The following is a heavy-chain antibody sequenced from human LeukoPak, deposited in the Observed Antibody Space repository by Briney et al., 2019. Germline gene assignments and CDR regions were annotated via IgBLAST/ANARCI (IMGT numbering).Heavy chain of an antibody. CDR1: GFTFNNYD. CDR2: ISGNGGRT. D-gene: IGHD3-10*01. V-gene: IGHV3-23*01. CDR3: AKEQTSSGYFDY. Sequence: EGSLRLSSAASGFTFNNYDMGWVRQAPGKGLDWVAAISGNGGRTYYRDSVKGRFTISRDNPKNTLYLLMNSLSAEDTALYYCAKEQTSSGYFDYWGQGTLVTVSS. J-gene: IGHJ4*02.